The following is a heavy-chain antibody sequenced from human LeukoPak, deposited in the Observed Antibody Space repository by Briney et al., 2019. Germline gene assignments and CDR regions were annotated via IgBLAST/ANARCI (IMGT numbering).Heavy chain of an antibody. J-gene: IGHJ4*02. CDR3: AKAFGVLPSGSYPD. Sequence: GGSLRLSCAASGFTFSSYSMNWVRQAPGKGLEWVSYISTSSSAIYYADSMKGRFTISRDNAKNSLYLQMNSLRAEDTAVYYCAKAFGVLPSGSYPDWGQGTLVTVSS. CDR2: ISTSSSAI. CDR1: GFTFSSYS. D-gene: IGHD3-10*01. V-gene: IGHV3-48*01.